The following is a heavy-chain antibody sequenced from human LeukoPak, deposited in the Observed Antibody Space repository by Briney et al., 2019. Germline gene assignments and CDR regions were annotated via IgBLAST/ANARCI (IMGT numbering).Heavy chain of an antibody. CDR3: ANEEALRGTLRNYFDY. CDR1: GFTFSNYA. J-gene: IGHJ4*02. V-gene: IGHV3-23*01. Sequence: GSLRLSCAASGFTFSNYAMNWVHQAPGEGLEWVSAISGSGGDTYYADSVKGRFTISRDNSKKALYLQMNSLRAEDTAVYYCANEEALRGTLRNYFDYWGQGTLVTVSS. CDR2: ISGSGGDT. D-gene: IGHD3-10*01.